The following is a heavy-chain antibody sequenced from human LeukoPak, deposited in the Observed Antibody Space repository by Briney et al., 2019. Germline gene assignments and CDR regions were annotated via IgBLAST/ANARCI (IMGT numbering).Heavy chain of an antibody. CDR3: ARVLGTMVRGANAFDI. CDR2: IIPIFGTA. Sequence: SVKVSCKASGGTFSSYAISWVRQAPGQGLEWMGGIIPIFGTANYAQKFQGRVTITADESTSTAYMELSSLRSEDTAVYYCARVLGTMVRGANAFDIWGQETMVTVSS. D-gene: IGHD3-10*01. V-gene: IGHV1-69*13. J-gene: IGHJ3*02. CDR1: GGTFSSYA.